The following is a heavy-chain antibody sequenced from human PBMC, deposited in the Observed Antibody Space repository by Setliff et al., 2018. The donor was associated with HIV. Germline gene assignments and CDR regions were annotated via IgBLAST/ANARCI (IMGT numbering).Heavy chain of an antibody. D-gene: IGHD3-16*01. CDR1: GFTFNNYG. CDR2: IWYDGTNK. CDR3: AREELSAFSYGDRYWYFSL. Sequence: GGSLRLSCEASGFTFNNYGMHWVCQAPGEGLEWVAVIWYDGTNKYYADSVKGRFTISRDNSKNTLYLEMASLRVEDTAVYYCAREELSAFSYGDRYWYFSLWGRGTLVTVSS. J-gene: IGHJ2*01. V-gene: IGHV3-33*08.